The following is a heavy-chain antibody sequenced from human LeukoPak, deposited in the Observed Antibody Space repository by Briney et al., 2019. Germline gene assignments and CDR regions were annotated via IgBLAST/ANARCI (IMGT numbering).Heavy chain of an antibody. V-gene: IGHV3-11*03. J-gene: IGHJ1*01. CDR2: ISRSTTDT. Sequence: PGGSLRLSCAASGFSFSDYDMTWIRQAPGKGLERVSYISRSTTDTNYADSVKGRFTISRDNAKNSLYLQMNSLRTEDTAVYYCARSGTRYFPHWGQGTLVTVSS. CDR1: GFSFSDYD. D-gene: IGHD2-2*01. CDR3: ARSGTRYFPH.